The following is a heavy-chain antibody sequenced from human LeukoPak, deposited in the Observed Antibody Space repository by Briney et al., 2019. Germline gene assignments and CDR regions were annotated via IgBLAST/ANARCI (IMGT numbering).Heavy chain of an antibody. D-gene: IGHD4-23*01. CDR1: GFTFSRYW. CDR3: ARVRWKHGDY. Sequence: PGGSLRPSCAASGFTFSRYWMSWVRQAPGKGLEWVANIKQDGSEKYYVDSVKGRFTISRDNAKNSLYLQMNSLRAEDTAVYYCARVRWKHGDYWGQGTLVTVSS. J-gene: IGHJ4*02. V-gene: IGHV3-7*01. CDR2: IKQDGSEK.